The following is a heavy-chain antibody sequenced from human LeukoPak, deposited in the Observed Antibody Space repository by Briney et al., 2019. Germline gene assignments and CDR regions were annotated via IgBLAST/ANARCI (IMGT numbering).Heavy chain of an antibody. CDR3: AIAYQYLDACDI. J-gene: IGHJ3*02. Sequence: SETLSLTCSVSGGFISSYYWSWIRQPPGKGLEWIGYIYYSGSTNYNPSLTSRVTISVATSKNQFSLKLRFTTATDTVVYYCAIAYQYLDACDIWGQGTMVTVSS. CDR2: IYYSGST. CDR1: GGFISSYY. D-gene: IGHD2/OR15-2a*01. V-gene: IGHV4-59*01.